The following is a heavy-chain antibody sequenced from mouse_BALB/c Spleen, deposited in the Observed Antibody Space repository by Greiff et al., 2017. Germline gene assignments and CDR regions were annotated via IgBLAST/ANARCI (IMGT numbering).Heavy chain of an antibody. V-gene: IGHV1-54*01. Sequence: VQLQQSGAELVRPGTSVKVSCKASGYAFTNYLIEWVKQRPGQGLECIGVINPGSGGTNYNEKFKGKATLTADKSSSTAYMQLSSLTSDDSAVYFCARSDYGHYYAMDYWGQGTSVTVSS. CDR1: GYAFTNYL. CDR2: INPGSGGT. D-gene: IGHD1-1*01. CDR3: ARSDYGHYYAMDY. J-gene: IGHJ4*01.